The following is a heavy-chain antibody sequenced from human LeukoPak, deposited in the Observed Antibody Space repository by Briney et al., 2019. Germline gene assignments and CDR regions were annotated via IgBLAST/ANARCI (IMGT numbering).Heavy chain of an antibody. D-gene: IGHD6-19*01. Sequence: SETLSLTCTVSGDSISSYYWSWIRQPPGKGLEWIGYIYYSGSTNYNPSLKSRLTISVDTSKNQLSLKLSSVTAADPAVYYCARAKKAVAGFFDYWGQGTLVTVSS. V-gene: IGHV4-59*01. CDR1: GDSISSYY. J-gene: IGHJ4*02. CDR2: IYYSGST. CDR3: ARAKKAVAGFFDY.